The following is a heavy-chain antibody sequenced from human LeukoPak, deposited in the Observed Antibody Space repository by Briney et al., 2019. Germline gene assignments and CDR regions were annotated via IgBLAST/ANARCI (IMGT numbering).Heavy chain of an antibody. CDR3: ARDYSSSWYGHDAFDI. CDR2: IYPGDSDT. J-gene: IGHJ3*02. CDR1: GYSFTSYW. D-gene: IGHD6-13*01. Sequence: GESLKISCKGSGYSFTSYWIGWVRQMPGKGLEWMGIIYPGDSDTRYSPSFQGQVTISADKSISTAYLQWSSLKASDTAMYYCARDYSSSWYGHDAFDIWGQGTIVTVSS. V-gene: IGHV5-51*01.